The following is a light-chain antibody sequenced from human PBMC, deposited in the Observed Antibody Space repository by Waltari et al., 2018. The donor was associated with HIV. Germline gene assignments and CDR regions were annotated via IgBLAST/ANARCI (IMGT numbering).Light chain of an antibody. CDR3: QQYFSAPFT. CDR2: WAS. Sequence: DIVMTQSPDSLAVSLGERATINCKSSQSALYSPNNKNYLAGYQQKPGQPAKVLMYWASNRQSGVPDRFSGSGSGTDFTLTSSSLQAEDVAVYYCQQYFSAPFTFGPGTKVDIK. CDR1: QSALYSPNNKNY. V-gene: IGKV4-1*01. J-gene: IGKJ3*01.